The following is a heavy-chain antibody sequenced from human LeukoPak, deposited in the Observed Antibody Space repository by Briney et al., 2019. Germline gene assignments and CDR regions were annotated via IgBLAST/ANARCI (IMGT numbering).Heavy chain of an antibody. CDR3: ARPNFWSGYYNDY. D-gene: IGHD3-3*01. CDR1: GYTFTGYY. CDR2: INPNSGGT. Sequence: ASVKVSCKASGYTFTGYYMHWVRQAPGQGLEWMGWINPNSGGTNYTQKFQGRVTMTRDTSISTAYMELSRLRSDDTAVYYCARPNFWSGYYNDYWGQGTLVTVSS. J-gene: IGHJ4*02. V-gene: IGHV1-2*02.